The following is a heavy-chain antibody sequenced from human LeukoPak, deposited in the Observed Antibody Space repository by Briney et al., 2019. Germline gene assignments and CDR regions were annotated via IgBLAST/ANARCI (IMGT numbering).Heavy chain of an antibody. CDR1: GFTFSNAW. CDR3: TTGYCSSTSCWYYFDY. V-gene: IGHV3-15*04. Sequence: KPGGSLRLSCAASGFTFSNAWMSWVRQAPGKGLEWVGRIESKTDGGTTDYAAPVKGRFTISRDDSKDTLYLQMISLKTEDTAECYCTTGYCSSTSCWYYFDYWGQGTLVTVSS. CDR2: IESKTDGGTT. J-gene: IGHJ4*02. D-gene: IGHD2-2*01.